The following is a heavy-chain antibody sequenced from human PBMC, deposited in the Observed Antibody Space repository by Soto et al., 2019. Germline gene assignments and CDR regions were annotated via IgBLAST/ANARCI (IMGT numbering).Heavy chain of an antibody. CDR2: ISATGGST. V-gene: IGHV3-23*01. Sequence: GGSLRLSCAASGFTFNNYAMNWVRQAPGKGLEWVATISATGGSTYYADSVKGRFTISRDNSKNTLYLQMNGQRVEDTAVYYCAKDRLAGNFDYWGQGTQVTVSS. CDR1: GFTFNNYA. J-gene: IGHJ4*02. CDR3: AKDRLAGNFDY.